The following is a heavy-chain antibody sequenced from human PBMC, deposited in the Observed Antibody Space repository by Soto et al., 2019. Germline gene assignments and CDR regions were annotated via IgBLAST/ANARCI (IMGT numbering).Heavy chain of an antibody. CDR3: ARDLRAAAGTGPHY. Sequence: GGSLRLSCAASGFTFSSYWMSWVRQAPGKGLEWVANIKQDGSEKYYVDSVKGRFTISRDNAKNSLYLQMNSLRAEDTAVYYCARDLRAAAGTGPHYWGQGTLVTVSS. V-gene: IGHV3-7*04. D-gene: IGHD6-13*01. J-gene: IGHJ4*02. CDR1: GFTFSSYW. CDR2: IKQDGSEK.